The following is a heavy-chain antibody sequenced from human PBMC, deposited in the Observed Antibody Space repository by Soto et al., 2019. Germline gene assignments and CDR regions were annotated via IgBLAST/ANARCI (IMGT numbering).Heavy chain of an antibody. J-gene: IGHJ4*02. V-gene: IGHV4-4*02. CDR2: ISHSGST. D-gene: IGHD6-19*01. CDR3: ARGRSSGWYNAEFDY. CDR1: SGSISSSNW. Sequence: QVQLQESGPGLVKPSGTLSLTCAVSSGSISSSNWWSWVRQPPGKGLEWIGEISHSGSTNYNPSLKSRVTISVDKSKTQFSLKLSSVAAADTAVYYCARGRSSGWYNAEFDYWGQGTLVTVSS.